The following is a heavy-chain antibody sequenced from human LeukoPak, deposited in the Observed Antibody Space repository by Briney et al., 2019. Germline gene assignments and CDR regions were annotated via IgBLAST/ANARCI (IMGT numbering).Heavy chain of an antibody. V-gene: IGHV3-21*05. Sequence: GGSLRLSCVASGFSFSSYSMNWIRQAPGKGLEWVSYISSSSSYTNYADSVKGRFTISRDNAKNSLYLQMNSLRAEDTAVYYCAREHYDSSGYYGYWGQGTLVTVSS. D-gene: IGHD3-22*01. J-gene: IGHJ4*02. CDR1: GFSFSSYS. CDR3: AREHYDSSGYYGY. CDR2: ISSSSSYT.